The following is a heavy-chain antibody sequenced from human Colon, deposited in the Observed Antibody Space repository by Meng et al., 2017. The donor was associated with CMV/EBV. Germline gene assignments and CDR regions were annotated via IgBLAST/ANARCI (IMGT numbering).Heavy chain of an antibody. CDR1: GFTFSSYA. CDR2: ISGNAAVT. CDR3: AKVWGPSVYYAMDV. J-gene: IGHJ6*02. V-gene: IGHV3-23*01. D-gene: IGHD3-16*01. Sequence: GGSLRLSCAGSGFTFSSYAMSWVRQAPGAGLEWVSAISGNAAVTYDAASVGARFTISRDNSKNTLYLQMHSLRVEDTAVYYCAKVWGPSVYYAMDVWGQGTAVTVSS.